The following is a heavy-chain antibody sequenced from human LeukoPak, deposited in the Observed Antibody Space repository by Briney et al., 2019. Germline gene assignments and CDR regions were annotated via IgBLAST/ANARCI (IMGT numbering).Heavy chain of an antibody. V-gene: IGHV1-24*01. Sequence: ASVKVSCKVSGYTLTELSMHLVRQAPGKGLEWMGGFDPEDGETIYAQKFQGRVTMTEDTSTDTAYMELSSLRSEDTAVYYCATVRDCSGGSCLYWYFDLWGRGTLVTVSS. D-gene: IGHD2-15*01. CDR1: GYTLTELS. CDR3: ATVRDCSGGSCLYWYFDL. J-gene: IGHJ2*01. CDR2: FDPEDGET.